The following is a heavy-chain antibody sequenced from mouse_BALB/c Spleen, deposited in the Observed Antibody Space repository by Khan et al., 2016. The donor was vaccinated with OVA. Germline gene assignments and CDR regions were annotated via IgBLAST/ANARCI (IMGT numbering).Heavy chain of an antibody. Sequence: QVQLKESGAELAKPGASVKMSCKASGYTFTSYWMHWVKQRPGQGLEWIGYINPTSGYTDYNEKFKDKATLSADKSSSTAYMQLSSRTSEDSAVYYCARDRIDYWGQGTTVTVYS. CDR3: ARDRIDY. J-gene: IGHJ2*01. CDR2: INPTSGYT. CDR1: GYTFTSYW. V-gene: IGHV1-7*01.